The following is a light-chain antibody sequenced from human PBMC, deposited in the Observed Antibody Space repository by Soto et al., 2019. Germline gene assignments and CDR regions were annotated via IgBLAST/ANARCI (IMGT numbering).Light chain of an antibody. CDR3: QQSYTSPLLS. V-gene: IGKV1-39*01. CDR1: QTINNY. Sequence: DIQMTQSPSSLSASVGDTVSITCRASQTINNYLNWYQHKAGKTPKLLIYGVSRLQSGVPSRFSGSGSGTGFTLTITGLQPEDFATYYCQQSYTSPLLSFGGGTEVEFK. J-gene: IGKJ4*01. CDR2: GVS.